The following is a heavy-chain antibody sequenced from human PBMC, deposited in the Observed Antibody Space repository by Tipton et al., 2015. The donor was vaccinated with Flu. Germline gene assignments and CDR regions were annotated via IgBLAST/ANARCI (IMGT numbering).Heavy chain of an antibody. CDR3: ARDPITMVRGVFI. V-gene: IGHV4-61*02. CDR2: IYTSGST. J-gene: IGHJ3*02. CDR1: GGSISSGSYY. D-gene: IGHD3-10*01. Sequence: TLSLTSTVSGGSISSGSYYWSWIRQPAGKGLEWIGRIYTSGSTNYNPPLKSRVTISVDTSKNQFSLKLSSVTAADTAVYYCARDPITMVRGVFIWGQGTMVTVSS.